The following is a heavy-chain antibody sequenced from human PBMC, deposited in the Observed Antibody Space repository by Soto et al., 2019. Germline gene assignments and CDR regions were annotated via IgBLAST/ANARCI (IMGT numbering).Heavy chain of an antibody. V-gene: IGHV4-39*01. CDR3: ASPYYDILTGYYLNWFDP. CDR2: IYYSGST. J-gene: IGHJ5*02. D-gene: IGHD3-9*01. Sequence: SETLSLTCTVSGGSISSSSYYWGWIRQPPGKGLEWIGSIYYSGSTYYNPSLKSRVTISVDTSKNQFSLKLSSVTAADTAVYYCASPYYDILTGYYLNWFDPWGQGTLVTVSS. CDR1: GGSISSSSYY.